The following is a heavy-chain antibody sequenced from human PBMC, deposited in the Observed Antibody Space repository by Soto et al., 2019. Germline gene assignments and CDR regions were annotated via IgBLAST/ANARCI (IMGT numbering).Heavy chain of an antibody. D-gene: IGHD4-17*01. Sequence: QVQLQESGPGLVKPSETLSLTCTVSGGSVSSGSYYWSWIRQPPGKGLEWIGYIYYSGSTNYNPSLKSRVTISVDTSKNQISLKLSSVTAADTAVYYCARVGNDYGDYVWFDPWGQGTLVTVSS. J-gene: IGHJ5*02. CDR1: GGSVSSGSYY. V-gene: IGHV4-61*01. CDR3: ARVGNDYGDYVWFDP. CDR2: IYYSGST.